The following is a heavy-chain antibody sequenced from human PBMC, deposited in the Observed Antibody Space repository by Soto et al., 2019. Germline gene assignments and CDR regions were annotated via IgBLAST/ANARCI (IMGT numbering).Heavy chain of an antibody. D-gene: IGHD3-10*01. J-gene: IGHJ4*02. CDR3: ARDKMIYTFGSGTFDY. CDR2: INAYNGDT. V-gene: IGHV1-18*04. CDR1: GFTFRSFG. Sequence: ASVKVSCKASGFTFRSFGISWVRQASGQGLEWMGWINAYNGDTDIAQKVQGRLTLTTDTSTNTAYMELRRLTSDDTAVYYCARDKMIYTFGSGTFDYWGQGTVVTVSS.